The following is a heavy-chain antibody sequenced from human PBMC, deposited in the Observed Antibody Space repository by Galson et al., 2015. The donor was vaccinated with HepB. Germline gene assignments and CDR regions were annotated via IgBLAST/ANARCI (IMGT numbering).Heavy chain of an antibody. CDR1: GFSFTSYW. CDR2: ISPGDSDT. J-gene: IGHJ6*04. CDR3: ARPYCSDGRCLLGFEY. D-gene: IGHD2-15*01. V-gene: IGHV5-51*01. Sequence: QSGAEVKKPGESLKISCKGSGFSFTSYWIGWVRQMPGKGLEWMGIISPGDSDTKYSPSFQGQVTISVDKTTNTAYLQWSSLKASDTAMYYCARPYCSDGRCLLGFEYWGKGTTVTVSS.